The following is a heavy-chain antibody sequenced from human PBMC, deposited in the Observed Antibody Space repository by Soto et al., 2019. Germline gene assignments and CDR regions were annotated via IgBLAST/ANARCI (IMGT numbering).Heavy chain of an antibody. J-gene: IGHJ6*02. CDR3: ARDSGITIFGVVIMSYYYGMDV. CDR2: INPNSGGT. V-gene: IGHV1-2*02. CDR1: GYTFTGYY. Sequence: VASVKVSCKASGYTFTGYYMHWVRQAPGQGLEWMGWINPNSGGTNYAQKFQGRVTMTRDTSISTAYMELSRLRSDDTAVYYCARDSGITIFGVVIMSYYYGMDVWGQGTTVTVSS. D-gene: IGHD3-3*01.